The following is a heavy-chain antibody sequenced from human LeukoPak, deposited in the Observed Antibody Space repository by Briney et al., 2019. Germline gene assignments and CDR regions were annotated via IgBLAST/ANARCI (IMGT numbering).Heavy chain of an antibody. CDR3: ARAAAGSFDY. D-gene: IGHD6-13*01. J-gene: IGHJ4*02. Sequence: PSETLSLTCTVSGGSISSGGYYWSWIRQHPGKGLEWIGYIYYSGSTYYNPSLKSRVTISVDTSKNRFSLKLSSVTAADTAVYYCARAAAGSFDYWGQGTLVTVSS. CDR2: IYYSGST. CDR1: GGSISSGGYY. V-gene: IGHV4-31*03.